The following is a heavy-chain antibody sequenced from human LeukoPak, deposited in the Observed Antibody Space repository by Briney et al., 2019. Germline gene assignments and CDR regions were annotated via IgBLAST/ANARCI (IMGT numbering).Heavy chain of an antibody. CDR2: TYYRSRWGN. V-gene: IGHV6-1*01. D-gene: IGHD1-14*01. CDR3: LRDSDDLYRALGF. Sequence: SQTLSLTCAISGDSFSNNIATWNWVRQSPSRGLEWLGRTYYRSRWGNDYAISVKGRITINPDTSRNQFSLQLNSVTPEDTAVYYCLRDSDDLYRALGFWGQGTPVTVSS. CDR1: GDSFSNNIAT. J-gene: IGHJ4*02.